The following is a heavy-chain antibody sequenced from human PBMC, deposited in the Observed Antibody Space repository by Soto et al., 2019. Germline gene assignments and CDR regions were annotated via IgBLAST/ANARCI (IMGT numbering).Heavy chain of an antibody. CDR3: TRTLTPNPAEYFQH. Sequence: ASVKVSCKASGYTFTRYYMHWVRQAPGQGLEWMGMINPSGGSTTYAQNFQGRVTMTRDTSTSTIYMDLSSLRSEDTAVYYCTRTLTPNPAEYFQHWGQGTLVNVS. D-gene: IGHD3-16*01. V-gene: IGHV1-46*03. J-gene: IGHJ1*01. CDR2: INPSGGST. CDR1: GYTFTRYY.